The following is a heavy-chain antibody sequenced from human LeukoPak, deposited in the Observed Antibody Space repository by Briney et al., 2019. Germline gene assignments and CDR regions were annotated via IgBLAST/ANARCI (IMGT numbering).Heavy chain of an antibody. Sequence: ASVKVSCKASGYTFTSYDINWVRQATGQGLEWMGWMNPNSGNTGYAQKFQGRVTMTRNTSISTAYIELSSLRSEDTAVCYCARRDSSGWKSYYYYGMDVWGQGTTVTVSS. CDR3: ARRDSSGWKSYYYYGMDV. V-gene: IGHV1-8*01. J-gene: IGHJ6*02. CDR1: GYTFTSYD. CDR2: MNPNSGNT. D-gene: IGHD6-19*01.